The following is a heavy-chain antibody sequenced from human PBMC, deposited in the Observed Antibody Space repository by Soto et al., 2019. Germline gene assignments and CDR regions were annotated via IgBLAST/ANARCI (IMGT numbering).Heavy chain of an antibody. J-gene: IGHJ6*03. Sequence: HPGGSMRLCCAASGVPFNSYGMHWVRQAPGKGLEWVAVIWYDGSNKYYADSVKGRFTISRDNSKNTLYLQMNSLRAEDTAVYYCARTVVVAATRILWSGYYYMDVWGKGTTVTVSS. CDR2: IWYDGSNK. CDR3: ARTVVVAATRILWSGYYYMDV. V-gene: IGHV3-33*08. D-gene: IGHD2-15*01. CDR1: GVPFNSYG.